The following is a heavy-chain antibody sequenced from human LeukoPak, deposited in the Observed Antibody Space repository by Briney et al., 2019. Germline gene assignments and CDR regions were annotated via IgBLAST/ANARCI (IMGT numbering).Heavy chain of an antibody. Sequence: ASMKDSCKASGYTFTSYYLHCVRPATGQGIEWMGIINTSGGSTSYAQKFQGRVTITRDTSTSTVYMELSSLRSEDTAVYYCARDWRPYYYDSSSYYSPIDYWGQGTLVTVAS. CDR3: ARDWRPYYYDSSSYYSPIDY. J-gene: IGHJ4*02. CDR1: GYTFTSYY. D-gene: IGHD3-22*01. CDR2: INTSGGST. V-gene: IGHV1-46*01.